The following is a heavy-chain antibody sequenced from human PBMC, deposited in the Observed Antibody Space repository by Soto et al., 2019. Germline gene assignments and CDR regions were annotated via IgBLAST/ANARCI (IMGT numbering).Heavy chain of an antibody. CDR3: ARLNVRFYYFDY. CDR2: ISYSGST. Sequence: SETLSLTCTVSGGSISSDSYYWGWIRQSPEKGLEWIASISYSGSTYYNPTLKSRLIISVDTSKSQFSLKLSSVTAADTAVYYWARLNVRFYYFDYWGQGTLVTVSS. CDR1: GGSISSDSYY. J-gene: IGHJ4*02. D-gene: IGHD3-16*01. V-gene: IGHV4-39*01.